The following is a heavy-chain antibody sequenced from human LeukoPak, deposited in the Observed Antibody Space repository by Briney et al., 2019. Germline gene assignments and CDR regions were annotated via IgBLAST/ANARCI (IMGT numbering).Heavy chain of an antibody. CDR2: INPNSGGT. CDR3: ARDGGDGYNYGDFDP. V-gene: IGHV1-2*02. D-gene: IGHD5-24*01. CDR1: GYTFTGYY. Sequence: ASVKVSCKASGYTFTGYYMHWVRQAPGQGLEWMGWINPNSGGTNYAQKFQGRVTKTRDTSISTAYMELSRLRSDDTAVYYCARDGGDGYNYGDFDPWGQGTLVTVSS. J-gene: IGHJ5*02.